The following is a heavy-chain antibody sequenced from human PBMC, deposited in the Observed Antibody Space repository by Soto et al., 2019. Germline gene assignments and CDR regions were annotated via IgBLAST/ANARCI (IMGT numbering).Heavy chain of an antibody. CDR1: GGSISSGDYY. V-gene: IGHV4-30-4*01. J-gene: IGHJ4*02. CDR3: ARRPEYYDSSGYPTYFDY. CDR2: IYYSGST. D-gene: IGHD3-22*01. Sequence: QVQLQESGPGLVKPSQTLSLTCPVSGGSISSGDYYWSWIRQPPGKGLEWIGYIYYSGSTYYNPSLKSRVTISVDTSKNQFSLKLSSVTAADTAVYYCARRPEYYDSSGYPTYFDYWGQGTLVTVSS.